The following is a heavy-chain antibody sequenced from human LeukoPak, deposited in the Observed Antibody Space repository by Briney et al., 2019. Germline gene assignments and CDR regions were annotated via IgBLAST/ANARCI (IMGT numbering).Heavy chain of an antibody. CDR3: ARDSGHDYYFDY. CDR2: ISTDGSST. J-gene: IGHJ4*02. D-gene: IGHD5-12*01. V-gene: IGHV3-74*01. Sequence: EGSLRLSCAASGFSFSSYWMHWVRQAPGKGLLWVSRISTDGSSTSYADSVKGRFTISRDNAKNTLYLQMNSLRAEDTAVYYCARDSGHDYYFDYWGQGTLVTVSS. CDR1: GFSFSSYW.